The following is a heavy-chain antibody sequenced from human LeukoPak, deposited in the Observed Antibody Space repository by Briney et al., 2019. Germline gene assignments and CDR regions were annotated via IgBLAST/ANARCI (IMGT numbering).Heavy chain of an antibody. CDR1: GFTFSSYS. D-gene: IGHD3-22*01. J-gene: IGHJ4*02. CDR3: ASPRNYYDSSGYIFY. Sequence: GVSLRLSCAASGFTFSSYSMNWVRQAPGKGLEWVSSISSSSSYVYYADSVKGRFTISRDNAKNSLYLQMNSLRAEDTAVYYCASPRNYYDSSGYIFYWGQGTLVTVSS. V-gene: IGHV3-21*01. CDR2: ISSSSSYV.